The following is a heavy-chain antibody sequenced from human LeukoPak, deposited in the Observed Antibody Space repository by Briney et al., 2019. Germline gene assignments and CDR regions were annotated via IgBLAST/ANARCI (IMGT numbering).Heavy chain of an antibody. J-gene: IGHJ4*02. CDR3: ARARLAWGYSYGYSGY. Sequence: GGSLRLSCAASGFTLGSYWMAWVRQAPGKELEWVATTKDDGSQKYYVDSVKGRFTISRDNAKNSLYLLMNSLRAEDTAVYYCARARLAWGYSYGYSGYWGQGTLVTVSS. D-gene: IGHD5-18*01. V-gene: IGHV3-7*01. CDR1: GFTLGSYW. CDR2: TKDDGSQK.